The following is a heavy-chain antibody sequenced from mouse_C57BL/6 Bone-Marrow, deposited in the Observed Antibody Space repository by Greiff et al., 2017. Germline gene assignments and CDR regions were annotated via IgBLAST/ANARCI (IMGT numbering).Heavy chain of an antibody. CDR1: GYTFTSYW. Sequence: QVQLQQPGAELVKPGASVKMSCKASGYTFTSYWITWVKQRPGQGLEWIGDIYPGSGSTNYNEKFKSRATLTVDTSSSTAYMQLSSLTSEDSAVDNCARVDYYSSSQLGYWGQGTTLTVSS. J-gene: IGHJ2*01. CDR3: ARVDYYSSSQLGY. CDR2: IYPGSGST. V-gene: IGHV1-55*01. D-gene: IGHD1-1*01.